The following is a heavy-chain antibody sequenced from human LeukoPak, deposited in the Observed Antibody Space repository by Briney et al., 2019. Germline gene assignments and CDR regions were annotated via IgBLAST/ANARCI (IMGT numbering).Heavy chain of an antibody. CDR2: ISSSSTI. V-gene: IGHV3-48*01. Sequence: PGGSLRLSCAASGITFSSYSMNWVRQAPGKGLEWLSYISSSSTIYYADSVKGRFTISRDNAKNSLYLQMNSLRAEDTAVYYCARVGRISDYWGQGTLVTVSS. CDR3: ARVGRISDY. J-gene: IGHJ4*02. CDR1: GITFSSYS.